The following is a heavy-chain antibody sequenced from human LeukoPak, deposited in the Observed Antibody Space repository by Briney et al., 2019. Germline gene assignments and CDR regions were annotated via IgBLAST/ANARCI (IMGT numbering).Heavy chain of an antibody. V-gene: IGHV3-48*03. J-gene: IGHJ6*04. CDR3: AELGITMTGGV. CDR1: GFTFSSYE. D-gene: IGHD3-10*02. Sequence: PGGSLRLSCAASGFTFSSYEMNWVRQAPGKGLEWVAYISSSGSTIYYADSVKGRFTIFRDNAKNSLYLQMNSLRAEDTAVYYCAELGITMTGGVWGKGTTVTISS. CDR2: ISSSGSTI.